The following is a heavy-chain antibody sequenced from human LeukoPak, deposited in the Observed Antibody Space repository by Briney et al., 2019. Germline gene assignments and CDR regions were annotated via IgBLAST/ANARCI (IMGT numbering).Heavy chain of an antibody. CDR1: GFTFSSYA. J-gene: IGHJ4*01. CDR3: AKPQEADLWVPDY. CDR2: ISGSGGST. Sequence: PGGSLRLSCAASGFTFSSYAMSWVRQAPGKGLEWVSAISGSGGSTYYAGSVKGRFTISRDNSENTLYLEMNSLIPEDTALYYCAKPQEADLWVPDYWGQGTLVTVSS. D-gene: IGHD3-3*01. V-gene: IGHV3-23*01.